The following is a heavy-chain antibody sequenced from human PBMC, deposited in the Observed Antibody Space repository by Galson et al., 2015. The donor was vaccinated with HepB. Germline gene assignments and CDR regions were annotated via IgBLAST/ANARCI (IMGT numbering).Heavy chain of an antibody. V-gene: IGHV4-4*02. CDR2: AYHSGGT. J-gene: IGHJ4*02. Sequence: SETLSPTCAVSGDSISNARWWSWVRQPPGEGLEWIGEAYHSGGTYYRPSLKSRVTISVDKSKNQFSLKLTSVTAADTAVYYCARAKEGRGYFDYWGQGTLVTVSS. CDR1: GDSISNARW. D-gene: IGHD3-10*01. CDR3: ARAKEGRGYFDY.